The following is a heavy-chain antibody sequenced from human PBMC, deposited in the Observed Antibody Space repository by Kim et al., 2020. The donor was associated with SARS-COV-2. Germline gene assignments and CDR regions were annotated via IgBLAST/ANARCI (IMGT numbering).Heavy chain of an antibody. V-gene: IGHV4-39*07. CDR3: ARDGKQSYGMDV. D-gene: IGHD1-26*01. J-gene: IGHJ6*02. Sequence: YYNPSLQSRVTISVDTSKNQFSLNLSSVTAADTAVYFCARDGKQSYGMDVWGQGTTVTVSS.